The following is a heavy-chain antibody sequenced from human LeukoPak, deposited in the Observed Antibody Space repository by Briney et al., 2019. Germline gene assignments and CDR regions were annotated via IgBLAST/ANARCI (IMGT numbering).Heavy chain of an antibody. J-gene: IGHJ5*02. CDR1: GGSISSGGYY. CDR2: IYYSGST. Sequence: SETLSLTCTVSGGSISSGGYYWNWIRQHPGKGLEWIGYIYYSGSTYYNPSLKSRVTISVDTSKNQFSLKLSSVTAADTAVYYCARDHPGYCSSTSCFGGFDPWGQGTLVTVSS. CDR3: ARDHPGYCSSTSCFGGFDP. V-gene: IGHV4-31*03. D-gene: IGHD2-2*01.